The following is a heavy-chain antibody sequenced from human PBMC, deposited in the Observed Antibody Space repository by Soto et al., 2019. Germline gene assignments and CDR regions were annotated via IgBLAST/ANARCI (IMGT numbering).Heavy chain of an antibody. CDR3: ARDHTIFGVFPWFDP. CDR2: ISGSSSST. Sequence: GGSLRLSCAAFGFTFSSYSMSWFRQAPGKGLEWVSAISGSSSSTYYAESVKGRFTVFRDNAKNSLYLQMNSLRAEDTAVYYCARDHTIFGVFPWFDPWGQGTLVTVSS. D-gene: IGHD3-3*01. CDR1: GFTFSSYS. V-gene: IGHV3-23*01. J-gene: IGHJ5*02.